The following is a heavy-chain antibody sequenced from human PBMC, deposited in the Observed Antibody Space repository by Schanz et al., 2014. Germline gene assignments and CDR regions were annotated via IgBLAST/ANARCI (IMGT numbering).Heavy chain of an antibody. CDR3: ARPRFDYGEVDY. CDR2: ISNDGSIK. D-gene: IGHD4-17*01. Sequence: QVQLLQFGGGVVQPGRSLRLSCAASGFTFSSYAMHWVRQAPGKGLEWVALISNDGSIKYYADSVEGRFTVSRDRFQNTLYLRMSSLRAEDTAVYYCARPRFDYGEVDYWGQGTLVTVSS. CDR1: GFTFSSYA. V-gene: IGHV3-30*14. J-gene: IGHJ4*02.